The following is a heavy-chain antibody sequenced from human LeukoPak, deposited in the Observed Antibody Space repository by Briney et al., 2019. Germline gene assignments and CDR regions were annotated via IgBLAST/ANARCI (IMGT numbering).Heavy chain of an antibody. CDR3: ARVYGGNSPYYYYGMDV. CDR1: GFTFSSYW. D-gene: IGHD4-23*01. Sequence: GGSLRLSCAASGFTFSSYWMSWVRQAPGKGLEWVAVISYDGSNKYYADSVKGRFTISRDNSKNTLYLQMNSLRAEDTAVYYCARVYGGNSPYYYYGMDVWGQGTTVTVSS. CDR2: ISYDGSNK. V-gene: IGHV3-30-3*01. J-gene: IGHJ6*02.